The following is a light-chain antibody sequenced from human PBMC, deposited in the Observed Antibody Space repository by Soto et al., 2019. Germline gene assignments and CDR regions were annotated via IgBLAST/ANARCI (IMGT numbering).Light chain of an antibody. CDR3: QQYNNFPGT. J-gene: IGKJ1*01. V-gene: IGKV1-5*01. Sequence: DIQMTQSPSTLSASVGDRITITCRASQSVSAWVAWYQQKPGKAPKVVIYDASSLESGVPSRFADSRSGTEFTLTINSLQPDDSATYYCQQYNNFPGTFGQGTTVEIK. CDR1: QSVSAW. CDR2: DAS.